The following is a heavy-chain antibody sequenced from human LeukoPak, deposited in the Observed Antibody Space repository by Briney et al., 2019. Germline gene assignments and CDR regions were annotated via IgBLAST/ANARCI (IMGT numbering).Heavy chain of an antibody. J-gene: IGHJ5*02. CDR2: IDPSDSYT. Sequence: GESLKISCKVSGYSFINYWISWVPQMPGKGLEWMGRIDPSDSYTNYSPSFQGHVTISADKSISTAYLQWSSLKASDTAMYYCARLWFGELTNWFDPWGQGTLVTVSS. CDR1: GYSFINYW. V-gene: IGHV5-10-1*01. CDR3: ARLWFGELTNWFDP. D-gene: IGHD3-10*01.